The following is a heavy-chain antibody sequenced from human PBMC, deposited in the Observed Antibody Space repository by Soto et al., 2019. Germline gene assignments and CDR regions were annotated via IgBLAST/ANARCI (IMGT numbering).Heavy chain of an antibody. CDR3: ARDLTYYYDSSGYSDAFDI. CDR1: GFTFSSYA. V-gene: IGHV3-30-3*01. CDR2: ISYDGSNK. Sequence: PGGSLRLSCAASGFTFSSYAMHWVRQAPGKGLEWVAVISYDGSNKYYADSVKGRFTISRDNSKNTLYLQMNNLRAEDTAVYYCARDLTYYYDSSGYSDAFDIWGQGTMVTVSS. J-gene: IGHJ3*02. D-gene: IGHD3-22*01.